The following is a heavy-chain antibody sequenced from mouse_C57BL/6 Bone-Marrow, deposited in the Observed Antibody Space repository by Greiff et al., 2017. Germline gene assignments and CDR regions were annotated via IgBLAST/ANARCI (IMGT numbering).Heavy chain of an antibody. J-gene: IGHJ3*01. D-gene: IGHD1-1*01. CDR2: IDPSDSYT. Sequence: QVHVKQPGAELVKPGASVKLSCKASGYTFTSYWMQWVKQRPGQGLEWIGEIDPSDSYTNYNQKFKGKATLTVDTSSSTAYMQLSSLTSEDSAVYYCARVFTTVWGQGTLVTVSA. CDR1: GYTFTSYW. CDR3: ARVFTTV. V-gene: IGHV1-50*01.